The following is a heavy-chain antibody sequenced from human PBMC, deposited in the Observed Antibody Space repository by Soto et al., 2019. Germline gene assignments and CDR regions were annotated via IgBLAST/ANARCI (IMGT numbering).Heavy chain of an antibody. J-gene: IGHJ5*02. CDR3: ARAVAAGEKWFDP. CDR1: GGSISSYY. Sequence: QVQLQESGPGLVKPSETLSLTCTVSGGSISSYYWSWIRQPPGKGLEWIGYINYSGSTNYNPSLTSRVXXSXDXXKNHFALKLSSVTAADTAVYYWARAVAAGEKWFDPWGQGTLVTVSS. CDR2: INYSGST. V-gene: IGHV4-59*01. D-gene: IGHD6-13*01.